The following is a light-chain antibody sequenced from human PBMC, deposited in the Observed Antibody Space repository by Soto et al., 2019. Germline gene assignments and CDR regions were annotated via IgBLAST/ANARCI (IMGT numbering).Light chain of an antibody. CDR2: RNN. CDR3: AAWDDSLSGRYG. J-gene: IGLJ1*01. V-gene: IGLV1-47*01. Sequence: QTVVTQTPSASGTPGQRVTISCSGSSSNIGSNYVYWYQQLPGTAPKLLIHRNNQRPSGVPDRFSGSKSGTSASLAISGLRSEDEADYYCAAWDDSLSGRYGFGTGTKLTVL. CDR1: SSNIGSNY.